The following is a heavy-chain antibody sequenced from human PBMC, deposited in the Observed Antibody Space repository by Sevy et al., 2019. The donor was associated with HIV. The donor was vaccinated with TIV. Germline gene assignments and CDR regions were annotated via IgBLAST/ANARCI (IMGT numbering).Heavy chain of an antibody. J-gene: IGHJ5*02. CDR2: IGSSSSYI. CDR1: GFTFSSYS. CDR3: ARDKVRSIAARPNWFDP. V-gene: IGHV3-21*01. D-gene: IGHD6-6*01. Sequence: GGSLRLSCAASGFTFSSYSMNWVRQAPGKGLEWVSSIGSSSSYIYYADSVKGRFTISRDNAKNSLYLQMNSLRAEDTAVYYCARDKVRSIAARPNWFDPWGQGTLVTVSS.